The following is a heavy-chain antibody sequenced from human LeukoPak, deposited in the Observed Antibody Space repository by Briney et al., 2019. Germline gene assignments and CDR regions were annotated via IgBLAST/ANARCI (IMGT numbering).Heavy chain of an antibody. CDR3: AKDGGGGYDTYYYYMDV. J-gene: IGHJ6*03. CDR2: ISSSGSTI. V-gene: IGHV3-48*03. D-gene: IGHD5-12*01. CDR1: GFTFSSYE. Sequence: GGSLRLSCAASGFTFSSYEMNWVRQAPGKGLEWVSYISSSGSTIYYADSVKGRFTISRDNSKNTLYLQMNSLRAEDTAVYYCAKDGGGGYDTYYYYMDVWGKGTTVTISS.